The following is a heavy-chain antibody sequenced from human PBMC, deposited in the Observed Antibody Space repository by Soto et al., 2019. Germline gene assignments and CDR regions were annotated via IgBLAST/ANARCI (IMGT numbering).Heavy chain of an antibody. CDR3: ARDRGYYGSGSYYILHYYYGMDV. Sequence: EVQLVESGGGLVQPGGSLRLSCAASGFTVSSNYMSWVRQAPGKGLEWVSVIYSGGSTYYADSVKGRFTISRDNSKNTLYIQMNSLRAEDTAVYYCARDRGYYGSGSYYILHYYYGMDVWGQGTTVTVSS. J-gene: IGHJ6*02. D-gene: IGHD3-10*01. CDR1: GFTVSSNY. CDR2: IYSGGST. V-gene: IGHV3-66*01.